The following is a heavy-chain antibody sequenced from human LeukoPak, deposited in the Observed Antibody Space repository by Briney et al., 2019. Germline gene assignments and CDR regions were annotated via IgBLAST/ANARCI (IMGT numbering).Heavy chain of an antibody. Sequence: VGSLRLSCAASVFTFSNYWMSWVRQAPGKGLEWVANIKQDGSEKYYVDSVKGRFIISRDNAKKLLYLQMNSLRAEDTAVYYCARFSPGDYYDILSGYYNAYFYYWGQGTLVTVSS. CDR3: ARFSPGDYYDILSGYYNAYFYY. V-gene: IGHV3-7*01. D-gene: IGHD3-9*01. J-gene: IGHJ4*02. CDR2: IKQDGSEK. CDR1: VFTFSNYW.